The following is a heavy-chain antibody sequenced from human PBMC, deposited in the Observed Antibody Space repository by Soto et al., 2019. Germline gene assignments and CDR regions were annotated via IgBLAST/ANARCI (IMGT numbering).Heavy chain of an antibody. CDR1: GFTFDDYA. CDR3: AKEGRIAVAGTNYYYGMDV. J-gene: IGHJ6*02. D-gene: IGHD6-19*01. V-gene: IGHV3-9*01. CDR2: ISWNSGSI. Sequence: EVQLVESGGGLVQPGRSLRLSCAASGFTFDDYAMHWVRQAPGKGLEWVSGISWNSGSIGYVDSVKGRFTISRDNAKNSLYLQMNSLRAEDTALYYCAKEGRIAVAGTNYYYGMDVWGQGTTVTVSS.